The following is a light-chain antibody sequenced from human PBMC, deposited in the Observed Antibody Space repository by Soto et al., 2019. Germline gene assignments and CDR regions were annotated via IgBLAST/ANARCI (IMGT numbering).Light chain of an antibody. J-gene: IGLJ1*01. CDR3: SSYAGSNNYV. CDR2: EVT. CDR1: RSDVGGYNY. Sequence: QFALTPPPSAFGSPGQAVTTTCTGTRSDVGGYNYVSWYQQHPGKAPKLMISEVTKRPSGVPDRSSGSKSGNTASLTVSGLQDEDEPDYYCSSYAGSNNYVFGSGTKATVL. V-gene: IGLV2-8*01.